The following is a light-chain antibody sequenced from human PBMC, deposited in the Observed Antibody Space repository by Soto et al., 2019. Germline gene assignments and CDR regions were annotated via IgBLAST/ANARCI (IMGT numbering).Light chain of an antibody. Sequence: EIVMTQSPATLSVYPGERATLPCRASQSISNNYLAWYQQKPGQAPRLLIYGASNRATGIPDRFSGSGSGTDFTLTISRLEPEDFAVYYCQQYGSSGTFGQGTRWMS. J-gene: IGKJ1*01. CDR2: GAS. CDR1: QSISNNY. CDR3: QQYGSSGT. V-gene: IGKV3-20*01.